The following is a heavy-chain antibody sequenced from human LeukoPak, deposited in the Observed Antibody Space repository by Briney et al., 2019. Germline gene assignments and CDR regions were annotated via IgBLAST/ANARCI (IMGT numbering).Heavy chain of an antibody. D-gene: IGHD6-19*01. CDR2: IYYSGST. J-gene: IGHJ4*02. CDR3: ARDYSSGWYD. CDR1: GGSISSYY. Sequence: SETLSLTCPVSGGSISSYYWSWIRQPPGKGLEWIGYIYYSGSTNYNPSLKSRVTISVDTSKNQFSLKLSSVTAADTAVYYCARDYSSGWYDWGQGTLVTVSS. V-gene: IGHV4-59*01.